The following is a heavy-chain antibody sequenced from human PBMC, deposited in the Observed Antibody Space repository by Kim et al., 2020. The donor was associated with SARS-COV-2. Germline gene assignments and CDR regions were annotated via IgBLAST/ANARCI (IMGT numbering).Heavy chain of an antibody. V-gene: IGHV3-23*01. CDR3: AIDIHISWFFLPAYF. CDR2: ITCSGDNI. J-gene: IGHJ4*01. D-gene: IGHD2-21*01. Sequence: GGSLRLSCAASGFTFDSNAMTWVRQAPGRGLEWVSSITCSGDNIYYADSVKGRFTSSRDTSKNTVYLQMNSLRLEDTALYFCAIDIHISWFFLPAYF. CDR1: GFTFDSNA.